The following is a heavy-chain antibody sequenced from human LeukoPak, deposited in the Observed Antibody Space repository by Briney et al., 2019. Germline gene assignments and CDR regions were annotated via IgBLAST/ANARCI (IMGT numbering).Heavy chain of an antibody. CDR2: VSYDGDFK. J-gene: IGHJ4*02. CDR3: ARDPYSHDSNGFSYFLQY. V-gene: IGHV3-30-3*01. Sequence: GGSLRLSCVGSGFVFSKYAVHWVRRAPGKGLEWVAVVSYDGDFKLYGDSVKGRFTISRDNSQNMLFLQMNDLRPQDAATYFCARDPYSHDSNGFSYFLQYWGQGTVVTVSS. D-gene: IGHD6-19*01. CDR1: GFVFSKYA.